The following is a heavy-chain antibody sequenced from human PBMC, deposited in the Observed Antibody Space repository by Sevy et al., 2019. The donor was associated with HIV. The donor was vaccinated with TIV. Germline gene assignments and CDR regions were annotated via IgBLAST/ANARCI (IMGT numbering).Heavy chain of an antibody. V-gene: IGHV3-21*01. CDR3: ARGGRYCSGGSCYLNDY. Sequence: GGSLRLSCAASGFTFSSYSMNWVRQAPGKGLEWVSSISSSSSYIYYADSVKGRFTISRDNAKNSLYLQRNSLRAEDTAVYYCARGGRYCSGGSCYLNDYWGQGTLVTVSS. CDR2: ISSSSSYI. CDR1: GFTFSSYS. J-gene: IGHJ4*02. D-gene: IGHD2-15*01.